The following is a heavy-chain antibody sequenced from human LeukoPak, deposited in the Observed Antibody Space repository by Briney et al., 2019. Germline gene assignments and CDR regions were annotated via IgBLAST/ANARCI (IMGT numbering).Heavy chain of an antibody. V-gene: IGHV3-21*01. J-gene: IGHJ5*02. CDR1: GFIFSTYN. CDR3: ARAMT. CDR2: ISSSSSYI. Sequence: GGSLRLSCSASGFIFSTYNMNWVRQAPGKGLEWVSSISSSSSYIYYADSVKGRFTISRDNAKNSLYLQMSSLRAEDTAVYYCARAMTWGQGTLVSVPS.